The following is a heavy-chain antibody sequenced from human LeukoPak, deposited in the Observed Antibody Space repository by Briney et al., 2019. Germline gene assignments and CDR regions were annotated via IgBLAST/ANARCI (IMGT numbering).Heavy chain of an antibody. D-gene: IGHD3-16*01. J-gene: IGHJ5*02. CDR3: AIPSSPVWHLPPPTYNWFDP. V-gene: IGHV1-69*13. CDR1: GGTFSSYA. Sequence: ASVKVSCKASGGTFSSYAISWVRQAPGQGLEWMGGIIPIFGTANYAQKFQGRVTITADESTSTAYMELSSLRTEDTAVYYCAIPSSPVWHLPPPTYNWFDPWGQGTLVTVSS. CDR2: IIPIFGTA.